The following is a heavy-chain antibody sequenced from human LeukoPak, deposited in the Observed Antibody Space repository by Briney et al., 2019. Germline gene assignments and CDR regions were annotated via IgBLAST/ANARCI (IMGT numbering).Heavy chain of an antibody. D-gene: IGHD1-14*01. V-gene: IGHV1-46*01. CDR3: ARAPRNSSTMLDY. CDR1: GYTFTSYY. Sequence: ASVTVSCKASGYTFTSYYMHWVRQAPGQGLEWMGIINPSGGSTSYAQKSQGRVTMTRDTSTSTVYMELSSLRPEDTAVYHCARAPRNSSTMLDYWGQGTLVSVSS. J-gene: IGHJ4*02. CDR2: INPSGGST.